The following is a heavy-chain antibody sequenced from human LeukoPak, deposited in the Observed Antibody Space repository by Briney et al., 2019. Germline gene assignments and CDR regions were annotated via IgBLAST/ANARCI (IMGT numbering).Heavy chain of an antibody. V-gene: IGHV4-59*08. CDR3: ARSGSRRYYDFWSGSYYFDY. CDR1: GGSISSYY. D-gene: IGHD3-3*01. Sequence: SETLSLTCTVSGGSISSYYWSWIRQPPGKGLEWIGYIYYSGSTNYNPSLKSRVTISVDTSKNQFSLKLSSVTAADTAVYYCARSGSRRYYDFWSGSYYFDYWGQGTLVTVSS. CDR2: IYYSGST. J-gene: IGHJ4*02.